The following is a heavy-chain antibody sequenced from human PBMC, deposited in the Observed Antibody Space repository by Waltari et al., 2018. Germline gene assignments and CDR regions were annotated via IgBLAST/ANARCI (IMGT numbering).Heavy chain of an antibody. D-gene: IGHD2-15*01. V-gene: IGHV1-69*01. CDR3: ARRKEDCRGGSCYPGRFDP. J-gene: IGHJ5*02. Sequence: QVQLVQSWAEVKTPGSSVKVPCKASGGTFSSYAISWVRQAPGQWVEVMGGIRPIFGTANDAKKFKGRVTITADESTSTAYMELSRLRAEDTAVDYGARRKEDCRGGSCYPGRFDPWGQGTLVTVSS. CDR1: GGTFSSYA. CDR2: IRPIFGTA.